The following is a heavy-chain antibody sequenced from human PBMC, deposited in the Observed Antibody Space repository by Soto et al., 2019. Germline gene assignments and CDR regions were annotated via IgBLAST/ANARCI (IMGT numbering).Heavy chain of an antibody. J-gene: IGHJ6*03. V-gene: IGHV3-30*18. D-gene: IGHD2-8*02. CDR2: ISHDGNVN. CDR1: VFSFSSYA. CDR3: AKDEYWESHFYYFMDL. Sequence: QVQLVESGGGVVQPGRSLRLSCEASVFSFSSYAMHWVRQAPRKGVEWVAVISHDGNVNYYSESVKGRFTMSRDNSKDTLYLQMDSLRTEDTAVHFCAKDEYWESHFYYFMDLWGKGTPVTVSS.